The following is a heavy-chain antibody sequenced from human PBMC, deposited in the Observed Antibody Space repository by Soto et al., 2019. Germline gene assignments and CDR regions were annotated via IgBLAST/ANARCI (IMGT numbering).Heavy chain of an antibody. CDR1: GFTFSSYS. J-gene: IGHJ4*02. CDR2: ISSSSSYI. V-gene: IGHV3-21*01. D-gene: IGHD3-22*01. CDR3: ARDYDSSGSLVGY. Sequence: PGGSLRLSCAASGFTFSSYSMNWVRQAPGKGLEWVSSISSSSSYIYYADSVKGRFTISRDNAKNSLYLQMNSLRAEDTAVYYCARDYDSSGSLVGYWGQGTLVTVSS.